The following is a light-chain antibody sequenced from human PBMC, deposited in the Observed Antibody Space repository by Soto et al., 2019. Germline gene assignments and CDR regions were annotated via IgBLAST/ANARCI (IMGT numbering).Light chain of an antibody. J-gene: IGKJ4*01. Sequence: DIRMTQSPSSLSASVGDRVTITCQASQDIRKYLNWFQQKPGKAPKLLISDASTLETGVPSRFSGSGSGTDFTLTISSLQPEDIATYYCQQYDNFPLTFGGGTKVEIK. CDR2: DAS. CDR3: QQYDNFPLT. V-gene: IGKV1-33*01. CDR1: QDIRKY.